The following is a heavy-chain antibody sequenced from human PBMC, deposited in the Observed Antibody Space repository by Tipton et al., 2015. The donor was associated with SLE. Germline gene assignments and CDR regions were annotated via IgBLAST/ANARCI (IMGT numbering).Heavy chain of an antibody. CDR1: GFTFSSYA. CDR3: VRFVSY. CDR2: IYGDGSST. J-gene: IGHJ4*02. V-gene: IGHV3-23*03. Sequence: SLRLSCAASGFTFSSYAMNWVRQAPGKGLEWVSGIYGDGSSTYYADSVRGRFTISRDNAKNTLYLQMNSLRAEDTAVYYCVRFVSYWGRGTLVTVSS.